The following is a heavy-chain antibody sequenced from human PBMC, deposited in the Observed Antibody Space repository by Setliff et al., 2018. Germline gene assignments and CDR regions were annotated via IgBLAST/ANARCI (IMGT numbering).Heavy chain of an antibody. CDR1: GFTFSSYW. J-gene: IGHJ5*02. V-gene: IGHV3-7*01. CDR3: TTGLTDYDSGGYLDQ. Sequence: PGGSLRLSCAASGFTFSSYWMSWVRQAPGKGLEWVANIKQDGSEKYYVDSVKGRFTISRDNAKNSVYLQMNSLRTEDTAVYYCTTGLTDYDSGGYLDQWGQGTLVTVSS. D-gene: IGHD3-22*01. CDR2: IKQDGSEK.